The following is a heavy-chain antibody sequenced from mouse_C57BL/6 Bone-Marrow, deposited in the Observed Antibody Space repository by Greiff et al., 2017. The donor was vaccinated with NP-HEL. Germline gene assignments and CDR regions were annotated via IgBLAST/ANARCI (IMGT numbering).Heavy chain of an antibody. CDR2: INPNSGST. J-gene: IGHJ2*01. CDR1: GYTFTSYW. Sequence: QVQLKQPGAELVKPGASVKLSCKASGYTFTSYWMHWVKQRPGQGLEWIGMINPNSGSTNYNEKFKSKAKLTVDKSSSIAYMQLSSLTSEDSAVYYCARPPHYYGSNPYYFDYWGQGTTLTVSS. D-gene: IGHD1-1*01. CDR3: ARPPHYYGSNPYYFDY. V-gene: IGHV1-64*01.